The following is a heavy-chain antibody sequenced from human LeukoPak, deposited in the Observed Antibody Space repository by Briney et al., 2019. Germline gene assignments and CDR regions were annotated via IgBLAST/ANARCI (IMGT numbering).Heavy chain of an antibody. CDR1: GGSIGNYY. V-gene: IGHV4-59*01. J-gene: IGHJ6*02. D-gene: IGHD4-17*01. CDR2: IYFSGTT. Sequence: PSETLSLTCTVSGGSIGNYYWSWLRQPPGKGLEWIGYIYFSGTTNINPSLKSRVTISVDMSKNQLSLKLSSVTAADTAVYYCAREDTQTTVPEGLDVWGQGTTVTVSS. CDR3: AREDTQTTVPEGLDV.